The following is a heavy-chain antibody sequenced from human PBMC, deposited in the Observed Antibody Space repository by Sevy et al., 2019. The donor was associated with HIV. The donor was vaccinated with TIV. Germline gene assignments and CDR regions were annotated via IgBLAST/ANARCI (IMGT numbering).Heavy chain of an antibody. CDR1: GFTFSSYS. CDR2: ISSSSSTI. CDR3: ARAQLLHSGPPFYYYYGMDV. J-gene: IGHJ6*02. V-gene: IGHV3-48*02. Sequence: GGSLRLSCAASGFTFSSYSMNWVRQAPGKGLEWVSYISSSSSTIYYADSVKGRFTISRDNAKNSLYLQMNSLRDEDTAVYYWARAQLLHSGPPFYYYYGMDVWGQGTTVTVSS. D-gene: IGHD6-19*01.